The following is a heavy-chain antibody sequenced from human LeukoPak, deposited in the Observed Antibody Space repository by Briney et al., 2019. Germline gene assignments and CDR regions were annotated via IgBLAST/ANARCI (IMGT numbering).Heavy chain of an antibody. D-gene: IGHD5-18*01. CDR3: ARDQGLTAPPPYGLDV. V-gene: IGHV1-69*04. J-gene: IGHJ6*02. Sequence: SVKVSCKTSGGTFSSSAITWVRQAPGQGLEWMGRIIPVLNITTYAQKFQGSVTITADTSTSTVYMELSSLRSEGTAVYYCARDQGLTAPPPYGLDVWGQGTTVIVSS. CDR1: GGTFSSSA. CDR2: IIPVLNIT.